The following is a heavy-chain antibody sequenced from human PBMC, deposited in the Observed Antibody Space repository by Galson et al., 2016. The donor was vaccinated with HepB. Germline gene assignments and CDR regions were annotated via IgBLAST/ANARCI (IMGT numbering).Heavy chain of an antibody. CDR1: GFSFSYYS. V-gene: IGHV3-48*01. J-gene: IGHJ2*01. Sequence: SLRLSCAASGFSFSYYSMDWVRQAPGKGLEWLALISRTGQTIRYADSVKGRFTISRDNDNNSVFLLLNSLRVEDTALYYCARDLTSTASYWYFDLWGRGTLLTVSS. CDR3: ARDLTSTASYWYFDL. CDR2: ISRTGQTI.